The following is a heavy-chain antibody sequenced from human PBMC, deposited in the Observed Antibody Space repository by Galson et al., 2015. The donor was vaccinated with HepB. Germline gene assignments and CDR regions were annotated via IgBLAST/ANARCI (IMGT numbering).Heavy chain of an antibody. CDR1: GYNFNGYY. D-gene: IGHD3-10*01. CDR2: INPNNGGT. J-gene: IGHJ3*01. CDR3: ARGRGDRDAFDF. Sequence: SVKVSCKASGYNFNGYYVHWVRQAPGQGLEWMGWINPNNGGTNFAQKFQGRVTMTRDTPINTAYMELRRLTSDDTAVYYCARGRGDRDAFDFWGQGTMVTVSS. V-gene: IGHV1-2*02.